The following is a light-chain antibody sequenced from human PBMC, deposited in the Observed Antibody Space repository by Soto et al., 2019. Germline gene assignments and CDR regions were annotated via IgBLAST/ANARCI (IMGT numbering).Light chain of an antibody. V-gene: IGKV3-15*01. J-gene: IGKJ1*01. CDR2: GAS. CDR1: ETVATN. CDR3: QQYFEWPPMT. Sequence: VLTQSPATLSLSPGERATLSCWPSETVATNLAWYQQKPGQAPRLLISGASTRAAGISDRFRGSGSGTEFTLTISSLRSEDSAIYYCQQYFEWPPMTFGQGTKVDIK.